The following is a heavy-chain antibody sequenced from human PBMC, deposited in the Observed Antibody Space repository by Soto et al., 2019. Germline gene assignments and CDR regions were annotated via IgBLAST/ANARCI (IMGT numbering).Heavy chain of an antibody. V-gene: IGHV4-39*01. CDR3: ARQLTRADIDVWFDP. Sequence: QLQLQEWGPGLVKASETLSLTCNVSGGSISSSRSYWAGIRQPPEKWLEWLANLFYSGSTYDNPSLASRVTLSFDTSKNQFSLKLSCVTAADTAVYYCARQLTRADIDVWFDPWGQGALGTVSS. CDR2: LFYSGST. D-gene: IGHD2-2*01. J-gene: IGHJ5*02. CDR1: GGSISSSRSY.